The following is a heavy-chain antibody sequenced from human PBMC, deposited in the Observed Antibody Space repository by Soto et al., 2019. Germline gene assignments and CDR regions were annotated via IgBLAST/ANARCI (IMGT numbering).Heavy chain of an antibody. J-gene: IGHJ4*02. V-gene: IGHV3-30*18. D-gene: IGHD6-19*01. CDR3: AKDQRPYSSGWYRCGY. CDR2: ISYDGSNK. Sequence: GGSLRLSCAASGFTFSSYGMHWVRQAPGKGLEWVAVISYDGSNKYYADSVKGRFTISRDNSKNTLYLQMNSLRAEDTAVYYCAKDQRPYSSGWYRCGYWGQGTLATVSS. CDR1: GFTFSSYG.